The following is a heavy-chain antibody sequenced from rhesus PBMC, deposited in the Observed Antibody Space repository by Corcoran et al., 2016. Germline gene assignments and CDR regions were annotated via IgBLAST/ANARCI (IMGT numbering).Heavy chain of an antibody. CDR2: ISGSGGST. CDR3: ARGSSNYPY. V-gene: IGHV4-173*01. CDR1: GGSFNSNY. D-gene: IGHD4-23*01. Sequence: QLQLQESGPGLVKPSETLSVTCAVSGGSFNSNYWSWIRQSPGKGLEWIGRISGSGGSTDYNPSLRSRVTISTDTSKNQFSLKLNSVTAADTAVYYCARGSSNYPYWGQGVLVTVSS. J-gene: IGHJ4*01.